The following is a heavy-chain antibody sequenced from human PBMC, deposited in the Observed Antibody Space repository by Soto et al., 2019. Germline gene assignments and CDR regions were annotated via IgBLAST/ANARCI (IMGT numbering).Heavy chain of an antibody. CDR2: LYYTGSP. Sequence: SETLSLTCTVSGGSITSYYWIWIRQPPGKGLEWIGFLYYTGSPNYNPSLKSRVTISIDTSKNQFSLTLSSVTAADTAVYSCARGSTWIDYWGQGTLVTVSS. CDR3: ARGSTWIDY. CDR1: GGSITSYY. J-gene: IGHJ4*02. D-gene: IGHD1-1*01. V-gene: IGHV4-59*08.